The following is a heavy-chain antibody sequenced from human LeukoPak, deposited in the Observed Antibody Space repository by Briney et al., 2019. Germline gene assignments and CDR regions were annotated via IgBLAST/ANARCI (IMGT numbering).Heavy chain of an antibody. V-gene: IGHV3-30*01. D-gene: IGHD1-26*01. J-gene: IGHJ1*01. CDR3: ARARTGSYYSPFEY. Sequence: AGGSLRLSSTASGFTFSAYALHAGRQAPRKRLECLAVISHDESNYYSAESVQGRFSLSRDASNNTLVLQMNSLTTEAAGVYYCARARTGSYYSPFEYWGPGTLVTVSS. CDR1: GFTFSAYA. CDR2: ISHDESNY.